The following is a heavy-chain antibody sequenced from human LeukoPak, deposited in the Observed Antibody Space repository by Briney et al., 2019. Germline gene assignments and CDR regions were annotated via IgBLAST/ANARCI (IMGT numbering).Heavy chain of an antibody. CDR3: AREGLLLWFGESTLGMDV. Sequence: GGSLRLSCAASGFTFDDYAMHWVRQAPGKGLEWVSGISWNSGSIGYADSVKGRFTISRDNAKNSLYLQMNSLRAEDTAVYYCAREGLLLWFGESTLGMDVWGQGTTVTVSS. V-gene: IGHV3-9*01. CDR2: ISWNSGSI. CDR1: GFTFDDYA. D-gene: IGHD3-10*01. J-gene: IGHJ6*02.